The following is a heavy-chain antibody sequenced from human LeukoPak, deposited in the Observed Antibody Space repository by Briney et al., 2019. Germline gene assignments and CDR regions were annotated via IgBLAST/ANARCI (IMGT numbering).Heavy chain of an antibody. J-gene: IGHJ4*02. Sequence: SETLSLTCTVSGGSVSINNYYWAWIRQPPGKGLEWIGNIYHSGITYYNHFNSSLKSRVTISIDTSKNQFSLRLTSVTAADTAVYFCATLVSTRYYFDYWGQGTLVTVSS. CDR2: IYHSGIT. D-gene: IGHD5/OR15-5a*01. CDR3: ATLVSTRYYFDY. V-gene: IGHV4-39*01. CDR1: GGSVSINNYY.